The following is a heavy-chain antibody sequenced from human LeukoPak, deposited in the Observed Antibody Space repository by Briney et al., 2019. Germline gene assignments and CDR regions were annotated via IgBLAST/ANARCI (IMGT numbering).Heavy chain of an antibody. CDR2: INHSGST. CDR3: ASRAGIVVVPAATGYYFDY. V-gene: IGHV4-34*01. Sequence: SGTLSLTCAVYGGSFSGYYWSWIRQPPGKGLEWIGEINHSGSTNYNPSLKSRVTISVDTSKNQFSLKLSSVTAADTAVYYCASRAGIVVVPAATGYYFDYWGQGTLVTVPS. D-gene: IGHD2-2*01. CDR1: GGSFSGYY. J-gene: IGHJ4*02.